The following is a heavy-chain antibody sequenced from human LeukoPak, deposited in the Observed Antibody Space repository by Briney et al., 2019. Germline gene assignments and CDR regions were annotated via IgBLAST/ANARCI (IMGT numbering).Heavy chain of an antibody. CDR1: GFTVSSNY. CDR2: IYSGGST. D-gene: IGHD3-22*01. J-gene: IGHJ3*02. CDR3: ARDGDYYDSSGYYAFDI. Sequence: GGSLRLSCAASGFTVSSNYMSWVRQAPGKGLEWVSVIYSGGSTYYADSVKGRFTISRDNSKNTLYLQMNSLRAEDTAVYYCARDGDYYDSSGYYAFDIWGQGTMVAVSS. V-gene: IGHV3-53*01.